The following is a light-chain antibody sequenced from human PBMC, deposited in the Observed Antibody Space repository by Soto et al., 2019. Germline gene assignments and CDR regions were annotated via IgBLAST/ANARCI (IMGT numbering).Light chain of an antibody. CDR2: EAS. V-gene: IGKV1-33*01. CDR3: QQNDNLPIT. J-gene: IGKJ5*01. CDR1: QDIRKY. Sequence: DIQMTQSPSSLSASVGDRVTITCQASQDIRKYLNWYQQESGKAPKLLIYEASNLETGVPSRFSGSGSGTDFILTISSLQPEDIATYYCQQNDNLPITFGQGTRLEI.